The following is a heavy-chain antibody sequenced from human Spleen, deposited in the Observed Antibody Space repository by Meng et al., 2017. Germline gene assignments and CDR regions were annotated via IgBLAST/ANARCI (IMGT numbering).Heavy chain of an antibody. D-gene: IGHD7-27*01. V-gene: IGHV5-51*01. CDR2: FSPGDSDA. Sequence: GESLKISCKASGYDFTDFWIGWVRQMPGKGLEWMGVFSPGDSDATYSPSFQGHVTFSADKSINTAYLQWSSLKASDTAIYYCARPGSPSSTYYFDYWGQGILVTVS. CDR1: GYDFTDFW. J-gene: IGHJ4*02. CDR3: ARPGSPSSTYYFDY.